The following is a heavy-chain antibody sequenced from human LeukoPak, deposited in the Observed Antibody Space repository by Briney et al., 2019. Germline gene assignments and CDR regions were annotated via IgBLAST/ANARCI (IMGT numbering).Heavy chain of an antibody. Sequence: SETLSLTCTVSGGTISSYYWSWIRQPPGKGLEWIGYIYYSGSTNYNPSLKSRVTISVDTSKNQFSLKLRSVTAADTAVYYCARHVGYGNNWFDPWGQGLLVTVSA. CDR3: ARHVGYGNNWFDP. J-gene: IGHJ5*02. V-gene: IGHV4-59*08. D-gene: IGHD5-18*01. CDR1: GGTISSYY. CDR2: IYYSGST.